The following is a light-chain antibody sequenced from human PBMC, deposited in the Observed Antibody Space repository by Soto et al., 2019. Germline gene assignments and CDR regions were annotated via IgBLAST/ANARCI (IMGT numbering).Light chain of an antibody. J-gene: IGLJ1*01. CDR1: SSNIGAGYD. Sequence: QLVLTQPPSVYGAPGQRVTISCTGSSSNIGAGYDVHWYQQLPGTAPKLLIYGNSNRPSGVPDRFSGSKSGTSASLAITGLQAEDESDYYCQSYDSSLSGSYVFGTGTKVTVL. V-gene: IGLV1-40*01. CDR2: GNS. CDR3: QSYDSSLSGSYV.